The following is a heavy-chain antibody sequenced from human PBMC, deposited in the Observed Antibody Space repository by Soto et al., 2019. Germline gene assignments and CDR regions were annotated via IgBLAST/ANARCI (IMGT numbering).Heavy chain of an antibody. CDR2: IWYDVNNK. Sequence: GESLSLSSAASGXTSCSYGMHWVRLAPGKEPERVAVIWYDVNNKYYADSVKGRFNISRDNSKNTLYLQMNSLRAEETDVYYCVRMGGYCSGGSCYSAAFDIWGQGTMVTVSS. D-gene: IGHD2-15*01. CDR1: GXTSCSYG. CDR3: VRMGGYCSGGSCYSAAFDI. V-gene: IGHV3-33*01. J-gene: IGHJ3*02.